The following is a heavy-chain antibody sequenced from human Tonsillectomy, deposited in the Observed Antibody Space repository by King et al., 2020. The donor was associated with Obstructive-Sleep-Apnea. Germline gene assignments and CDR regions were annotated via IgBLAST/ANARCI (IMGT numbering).Heavy chain of an antibody. CDR3: ARRRDILTEDAFDI. D-gene: IGHD3-9*01. V-gene: IGHV4-39*07. CDR1: GGSISNSNYY. CDR2: IYYSGST. Sequence: QVQLQESGPGLVKPSETLSLTCIVSGGSISNSNYYWGWIRQPPGKGLQWIGNIYYSGSTYYNPSLKSRVTISFDTSKNQFSLRLTSLTAADRAVYYCARRRDILTEDAFDIWGQGTMVTVSS. J-gene: IGHJ3*02.